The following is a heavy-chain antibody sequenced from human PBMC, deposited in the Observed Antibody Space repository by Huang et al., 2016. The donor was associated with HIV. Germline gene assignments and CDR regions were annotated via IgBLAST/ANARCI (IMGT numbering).Heavy chain of an antibody. V-gene: IGHV3-48*01. CDR1: GFTFSPYN. Sequence: EVQLMESGGGLVQPGGSLRLSCAASGFTFSPYNMNWVRQATGKRLECVSYITSSSGSIYYAESVKGRFTISRDNAKNSLYLQMNSLRAEDTAVYYCARFGSYYYGSGSYLDAFDIWGQGTMVTVSS. J-gene: IGHJ3*02. CDR3: ARFGSYYYGSGSYLDAFDI. D-gene: IGHD3-10*01. CDR2: ITSSSGSI.